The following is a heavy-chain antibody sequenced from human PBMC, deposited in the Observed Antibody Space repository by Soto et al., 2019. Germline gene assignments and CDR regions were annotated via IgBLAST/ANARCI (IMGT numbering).Heavy chain of an antibody. Sequence: QVQLVESGGGVVQPGRSLRLSCAASGFSFSISPMYWVRQAPGKGPEWVALISYDGTNKFYADSVKGRFTISRDNSKSTLYLQVDSLGPEDAAVYYCARDPKTSGGQHWAFNYFDSWGQGTLVTVSS. J-gene: IGHJ4*02. CDR2: ISYDGTNK. D-gene: IGHD7-27*01. V-gene: IGHV3-30-3*01. CDR3: ARDPKTSGGQHWAFNYFDS. CDR1: GFSFSISP.